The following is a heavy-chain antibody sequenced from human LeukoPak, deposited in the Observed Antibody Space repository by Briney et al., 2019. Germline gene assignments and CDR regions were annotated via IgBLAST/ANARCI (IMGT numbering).Heavy chain of an antibody. J-gene: IGHJ3*02. CDR2: IYTSGST. V-gene: IGHV4-4*07. Sequence: SETLSLTCTVSGGSISSYYWSWIRQPAGKGLEWIGRIYTSGSTNYNPSLKSRVTMSVDTSKNQFSLKLSSVTAADTAVYYCARDEHSSSWYEGAFDIWGQGTMVTVSS. D-gene: IGHD6-13*01. CDR1: GGSISSYY. CDR3: ARDEHSSSWYEGAFDI.